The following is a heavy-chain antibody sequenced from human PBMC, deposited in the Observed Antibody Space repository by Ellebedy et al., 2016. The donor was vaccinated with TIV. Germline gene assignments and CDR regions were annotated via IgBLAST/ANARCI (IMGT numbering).Heavy chain of an antibody. J-gene: IGHJ4*02. D-gene: IGHD1-14*01. CDR2: IRWNSGSV. CDR1: GFTFGDYA. CDR3: VKDLTGCFSPSGPIDY. V-gene: IGHV3-9*01. Sequence: SLKISCAASGFTFGDYAMHWVRQAPGKGLEWVSGIRWNSGSVGYADSVKGRFTISRDNAKNSLYLQMNSLRAEDTAWYYCVKDLTGCFSPSGPIDYWGQGTLVTVSS.